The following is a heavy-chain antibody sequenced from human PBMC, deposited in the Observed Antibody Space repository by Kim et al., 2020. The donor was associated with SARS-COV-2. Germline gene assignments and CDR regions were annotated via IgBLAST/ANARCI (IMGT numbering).Heavy chain of an antibody. J-gene: IGHJ4*02. V-gene: IGHV5-51*04. D-gene: IGHD5-12*01. CDR3: ARSGYEGNYFDY. Sequence: TYSPSIQGKVTTSAETPISPAYLQWSSLKASDTAIYYCARSGYEGNYFDYWGQGTLVTVSS.